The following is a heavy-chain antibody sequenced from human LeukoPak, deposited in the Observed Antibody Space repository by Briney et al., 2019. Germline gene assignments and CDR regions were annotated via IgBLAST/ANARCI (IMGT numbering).Heavy chain of an antibody. Sequence: PGGSLRLSCAASGFTFSSYSMNWVRQAPGKGLEWVSYISSSSSTIYYADSVKGRFTISRDNAKNSLYLQMNSLRAEDTAVYYCATTSAPYSSGYDYWGQGSLVTVSS. CDR2: ISSSSSTI. V-gene: IGHV3-48*01. J-gene: IGHJ4*02. D-gene: IGHD6-19*01. CDR1: GFTFSSYS. CDR3: ATTSAPYSSGYDY.